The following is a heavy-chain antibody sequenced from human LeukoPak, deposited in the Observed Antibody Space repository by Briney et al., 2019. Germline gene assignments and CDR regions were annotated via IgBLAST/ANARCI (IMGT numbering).Heavy chain of an antibody. CDR2: IYYSGST. J-gene: IGHJ5*02. CDR3: ARLETILLWFGSLNP. Sequence: SETLSLTCTVSGGSISSHYWSWIRQPPGKGLEWIGYIYYSGSTNYNPSLKSRVTISVDTSKNQFSLKLSSVTAADTAVYYCARLETILLWFGSLNPWGQGTLVTVSS. D-gene: IGHD3-10*01. CDR1: GGSISSHY. V-gene: IGHV4-59*11.